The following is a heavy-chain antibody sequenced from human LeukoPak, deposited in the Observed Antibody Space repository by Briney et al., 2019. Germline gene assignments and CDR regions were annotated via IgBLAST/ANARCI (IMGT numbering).Heavy chain of an antibody. V-gene: IGHV3-30*02. CDR2: IRYDGSYK. Sequence: GGSLRLSCAASGFSFSGYGMHWVRQAPGKGLQWMSFIRYDGSYKYYADSVNGRFTISRDNSKNTLYLQMDSLRAEDTAVYYCAKNIGGFDYWGQGTLVTVSS. J-gene: IGHJ4*02. CDR1: GFSFSGYG. CDR3: AKNIGGFDY. D-gene: IGHD4-23*01.